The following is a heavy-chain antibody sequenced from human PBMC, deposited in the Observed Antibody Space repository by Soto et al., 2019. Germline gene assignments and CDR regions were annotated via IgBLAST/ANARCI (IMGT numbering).Heavy chain of an antibody. Sequence: QVQLVQSGAEVKKPGASVKVSCKASGYTFTSYDINWVRQATGQGLEWMGWMNPNNNNTGYAQKFQGRVPMTRNTSISTAYMELSSLGSEDTAVYYCARGPHPYFNDYWCQVTLVTVSS. J-gene: IGHJ4*02. CDR3: ARGPHPYFNDY. V-gene: IGHV1-8*01. CDR1: GYTFTSYD. D-gene: IGHD2-8*01. CDR2: MNPNNNNT.